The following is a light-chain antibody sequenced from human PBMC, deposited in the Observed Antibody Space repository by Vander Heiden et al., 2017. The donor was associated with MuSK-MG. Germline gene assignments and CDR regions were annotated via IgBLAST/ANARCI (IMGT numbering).Light chain of an antibody. V-gene: IGKV1-39*01. Sequence: DIQMTQSPSSLSASVGDRVTITCRASQSIRTSLNWYQKKPGEGPKLLIYVASNLQSGVPSRFSGSGFGTDFTLTISSLQPEDFATYYCQQCYSVPWTFGQGTKVEIK. CDR1: QSIRTS. J-gene: IGKJ1*01. CDR3: QQCYSVPWT. CDR2: VAS.